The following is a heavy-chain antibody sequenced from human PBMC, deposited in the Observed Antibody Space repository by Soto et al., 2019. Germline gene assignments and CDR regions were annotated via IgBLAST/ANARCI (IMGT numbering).Heavy chain of an antibody. D-gene: IGHD6-19*01. V-gene: IGHV3-23*01. CDR1: GFTFTNYA. CDR2: ISGSGGRT. J-gene: IGHJ4*02. CDR3: ARENDYGSGRKVFDY. Sequence: GGSLRLSCAASGFTFTNYAVSWVRQAPGKGLEWVSAISGSGGRTYYADSVKGRFTISRDNSKKTVYLQMNRLRAEDTAVYYCARENDYGSGRKVFDYWGQGTLVTVSS.